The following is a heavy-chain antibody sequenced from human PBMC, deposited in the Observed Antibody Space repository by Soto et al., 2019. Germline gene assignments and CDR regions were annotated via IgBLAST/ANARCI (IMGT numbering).Heavy chain of an antibody. V-gene: IGHV3-48*02. CDR2: ISSDNITK. D-gene: IGHD2-21*01. CDR3: ARNVDL. CDR1: GFSFSNYN. Sequence: VGSLRLSCVASGFSFSNYNMNWVRQAPGKGLEWLSYISSDNITKYYADSVRGRFTISRDSAKNSLYLQMNSLRDEDTAVYFCARNVDLWGQGTMVTVSS. J-gene: IGHJ3*01.